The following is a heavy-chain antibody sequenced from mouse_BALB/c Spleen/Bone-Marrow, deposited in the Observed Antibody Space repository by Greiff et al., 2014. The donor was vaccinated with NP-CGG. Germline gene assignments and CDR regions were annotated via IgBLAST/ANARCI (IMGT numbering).Heavy chain of an antibody. V-gene: IGHV14-4*02. CDR1: GFNIKDYY. D-gene: IGHD2-4*01. CDR3: NARGDYDFDYFDY. Sequence: VHVKQSGAELVRSGASVKLSCTASGFNIKDYYMHWVNQRPEQGLEWIGWIDPENGDTEYAPKFQGKATMTADTSSNTAYLQLSSLTSEDTAVYYCNARGDYDFDYFDYWGQGTTLTVSS. J-gene: IGHJ2*01. CDR2: IDPENGDT.